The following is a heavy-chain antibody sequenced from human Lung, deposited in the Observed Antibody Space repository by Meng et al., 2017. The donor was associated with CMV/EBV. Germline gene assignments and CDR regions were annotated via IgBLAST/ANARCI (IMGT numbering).Heavy chain of an antibody. Sequence: GESLKISCAASGFTFSTHAMHWVRQAPGKGLEWVAFISYGGNSNYADSVKGRFTISRDNSKNTLYLQMNSLRAEDAAVYYCARAPIPYYGMDVWGQGTTVTVSS. CDR3: ARAPIPYYGMDV. CDR2: ISYGGNS. V-gene: IGHV3-30-3*01. CDR1: GFTFSTHA. J-gene: IGHJ6*02.